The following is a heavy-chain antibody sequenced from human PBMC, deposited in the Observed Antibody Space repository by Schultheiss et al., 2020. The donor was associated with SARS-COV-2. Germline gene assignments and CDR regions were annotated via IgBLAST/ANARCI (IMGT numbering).Heavy chain of an antibody. J-gene: IGHJ5*02. CDR3: AREDYGDLGGWFDP. CDR2: IWYDGSNK. CDR1: GFTFSSYG. D-gene: IGHD4-17*01. Sequence: GESLKISCAASGFTFSSYGMHWVRQAPGKGLEWVAVIWYDGSNKYYADSVKGRFTISRDNSKNTLYLQMNSLRAEDTAVYYCAREDYGDLGGWFDPWGQGTLVTVSS. V-gene: IGHV3-33*08.